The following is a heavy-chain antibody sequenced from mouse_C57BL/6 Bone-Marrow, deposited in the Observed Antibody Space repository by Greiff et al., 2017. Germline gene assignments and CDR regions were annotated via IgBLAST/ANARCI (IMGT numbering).Heavy chain of an antibody. D-gene: IGHD2-12*01. J-gene: IGHJ3*01. Sequence: QVQLQQPGTELVKPGASVKLSCKASGYTFTSYWMHWVKHRPGQGLEWIGHINPGNGGTNYNETFKSKATLTVDKSSSTADMQLISLKSEDAAVEYCATDYYYSLFAYWGQGTMVTVSA. CDR1: GYTFTSYW. CDR3: ATDYYYSLFAY. V-gene: IGHV1-53*01. CDR2: INPGNGGT.